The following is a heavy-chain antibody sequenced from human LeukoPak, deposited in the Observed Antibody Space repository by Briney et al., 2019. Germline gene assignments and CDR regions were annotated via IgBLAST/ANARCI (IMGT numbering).Heavy chain of an antibody. D-gene: IGHD2-2*02. Sequence: ASVKVSCKASGGTFSSYAISWVRQAPGQGLEWMGGIIPIFGTANYAQKFQGRVTITADESTSTAYMELSSLRSEDTAVYYCARGVVPAAIDPWDDAFDIWGQGTIVTVSS. CDR2: IIPIFGTA. J-gene: IGHJ3*02. CDR1: GGTFSSYA. V-gene: IGHV1-69*13. CDR3: ARGVVPAAIDPWDDAFDI.